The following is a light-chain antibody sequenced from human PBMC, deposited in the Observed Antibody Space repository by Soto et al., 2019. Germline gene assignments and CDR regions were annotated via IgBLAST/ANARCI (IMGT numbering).Light chain of an antibody. V-gene: IGLV6-57*02. Sequence: NFMLTQPHSVSESPGKTVTISCTGSSGSVASNFVHWYQRRPGSAPTIVIYGDNQRPSGVPDRFSGSIDSSSNSASLTISGLKTGDEADYFCQSYDKSSLYVFGTGTKLPAL. J-gene: IGLJ1*01. CDR1: SGSVASNF. CDR3: QSYDKSSLYV. CDR2: GDN.